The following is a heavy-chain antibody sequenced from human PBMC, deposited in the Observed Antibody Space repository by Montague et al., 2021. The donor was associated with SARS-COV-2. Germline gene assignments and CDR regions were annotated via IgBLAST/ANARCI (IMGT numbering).Heavy chain of an antibody. CDR2: ISISGST. D-gene: IGHD6-19*01. CDR3: ARDIAVAGLFDY. V-gene: IGHV4-61*02. CDR1: GGSISSGSYY. J-gene: IGHJ4*02. Sequence: TLFLTCTVSGGSISSGSYYWSWIRQPAGKGLEWIGRISISGSTNYNPSLKSRVTISVDTSKNQFSLKLSSVTAADTAVYYCARDIAVAGLFDYWGQGTLATVSS.